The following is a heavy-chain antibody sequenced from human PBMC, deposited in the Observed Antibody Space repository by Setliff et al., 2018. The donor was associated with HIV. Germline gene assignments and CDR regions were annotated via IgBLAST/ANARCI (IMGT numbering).Heavy chain of an antibody. CDR2: IYHTGST. CDR1: GGSINSTSYY. D-gene: IGHD3-10*01. CDR3: ARTEITMVRGDWFDP. Sequence: PSETLSLTCTVSGGSINSTSYYWGWIRQPPGNGLEWIGSIYHTGSTYYEPSLKSRVTISVDTSKNQFSLKLSSVTAADTAVYYCARTEITMVRGDWFDPWGKGTTVTVSS. V-gene: IGHV4-39*01. J-gene: IGHJ6*04.